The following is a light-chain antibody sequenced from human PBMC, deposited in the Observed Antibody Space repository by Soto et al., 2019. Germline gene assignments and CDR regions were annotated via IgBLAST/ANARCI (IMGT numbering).Light chain of an antibody. CDR3: QQYKNWPL. CDR2: DAS. V-gene: IGKV3-15*01. Sequence: EIALTQSPAALSVSPGGRATLSCRASQSVSGDLAWYHHKPGQAPRLLIYDASTRALDTPARFAGSGAGTEFTLTISSLQSEDFAVYYCQQYKNWPLFGQGTRLEIK. J-gene: IGKJ5*01. CDR1: QSVSGD.